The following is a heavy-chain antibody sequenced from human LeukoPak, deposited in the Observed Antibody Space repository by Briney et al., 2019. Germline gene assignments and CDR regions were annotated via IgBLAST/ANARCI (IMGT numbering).Heavy chain of an antibody. J-gene: IGHJ4*02. CDR2: FHNSGTS. CDR1: GGSISSGSYY. V-gene: IGHV4-61*09. CDR3: TRGAGWLIDY. Sequence: SQTLSLTCTVSGGSISSGSYYWSWIRQPAGKGLEWIGYFHNSGTSTYNPSLKSRVTISADTSKNQFSLKLNSLTTADTAVYYCTRGAGWLIDYWGQGILVTVSS. D-gene: IGHD3-16*01.